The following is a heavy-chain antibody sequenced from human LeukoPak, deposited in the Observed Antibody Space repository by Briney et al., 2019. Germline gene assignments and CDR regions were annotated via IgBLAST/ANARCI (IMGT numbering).Heavy chain of an antibody. Sequence: SETLSLTCTVSGGSISSYYWSWIRQPPGKGLEWIGYIHYSGSTNYNPSLKSRVTISVDTSKNQFSLKLSSVTAADTAVYYCARGAAVAGSYYFDYWGQGTLVTVSS. CDR3: ARGAAVAGSYYFDY. CDR1: GGSISSYY. V-gene: IGHV4-59*01. J-gene: IGHJ4*02. D-gene: IGHD6-19*01. CDR2: IHYSGST.